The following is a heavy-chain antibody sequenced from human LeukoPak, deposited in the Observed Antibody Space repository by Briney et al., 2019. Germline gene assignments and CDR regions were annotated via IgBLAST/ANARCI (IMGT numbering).Heavy chain of an antibody. CDR1: GFTFSSYG. CDR2: ISYDGSNK. CDR3: ARGEQLIPNGNYYYYMDV. Sequence: GRSLRLSCAASGFTFSSYGMHWVRQAPGKGLEWVAVISYDGSNKYYADSVKGRFTISRDNSKNTLYLQMNSLRPEDTAVYYCARGEQLIPNGNYYYYMDVWGKGTTVTISS. V-gene: IGHV3-30*03. J-gene: IGHJ6*03. D-gene: IGHD6-13*01.